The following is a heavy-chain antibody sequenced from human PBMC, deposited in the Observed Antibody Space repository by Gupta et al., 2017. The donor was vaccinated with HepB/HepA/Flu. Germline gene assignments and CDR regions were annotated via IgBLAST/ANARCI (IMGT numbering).Heavy chain of an antibody. V-gene: IGHV3-21*01. Sequence: EVQLVESGGGLVKPGGSLRLSCEASGFIFSSYSMNWVRQAPGKGLEWVSSISGKSSYIYYADSVKGRFTISRDNAKNSLYLQMNSLRAEDTAVYYCARDGASFGYWGQGTLVTVSS. CDR1: GFIFSSYS. J-gene: IGHJ4*02. D-gene: IGHD3-10*01. CDR3: ARDGASFGY. CDR2: ISGKSSYI.